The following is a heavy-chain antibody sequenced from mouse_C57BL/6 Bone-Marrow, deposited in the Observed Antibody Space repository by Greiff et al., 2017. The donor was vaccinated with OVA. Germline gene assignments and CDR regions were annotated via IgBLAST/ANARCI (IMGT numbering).Heavy chain of an antibody. CDR1: GFNIKDDY. V-gene: IGHV14-4*01. CDR2: IDPENGDT. CDR3: TTGDYDDY. J-gene: IGHJ2*01. Sequence: VQLKQSGAELVRPGASVELSCTASGFNIKDDYMHWVKQRPEQGLEWIGWIDPENGDTEYASKFQGKATITADTSSNTAYLQLSSLTSEDTAVYYCTTGDYDDYWGQGTTLTVSS. D-gene: IGHD2-4*01.